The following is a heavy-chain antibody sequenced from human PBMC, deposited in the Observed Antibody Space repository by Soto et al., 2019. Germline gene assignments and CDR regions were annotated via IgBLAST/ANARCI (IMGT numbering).Heavy chain of an antibody. Sequence: LRVSGSDPGSRWNNKIIQLVSEAAGKRLDWVAAISSDGSSTYYAESLKCRFTIYRENSQSTVYLQMATLRSEDTAVYYRTQDTYRPPGRLYYQALDVWGQVSKVT. D-gene: IGHD3-10*01. CDR1: GSRWNNKI. V-gene: IGHV3-30*01. CDR2: ISSDGSST. J-gene: IGHJ6*02. CDR3: TQDTYRPPGRLYYQALDV.